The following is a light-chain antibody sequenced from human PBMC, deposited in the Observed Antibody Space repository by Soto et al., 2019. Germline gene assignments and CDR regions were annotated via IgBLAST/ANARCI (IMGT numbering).Light chain of an antibody. V-gene: IGLV2-14*01. J-gene: IGLJ1*01. Sequence: LTLPGPRCRSPEQSITNSCSFTSSHVGTYHFVSRYEQHPGKAPYLSIYEVSDRPSGISNRFSGSQSHNTASLTISGLQAEDEAAYYCISNTNTTALVFGTGTKVTVL. CDR3: ISNTNTTALV. CDR2: EVS. CDR1: SSHVGTYHF.